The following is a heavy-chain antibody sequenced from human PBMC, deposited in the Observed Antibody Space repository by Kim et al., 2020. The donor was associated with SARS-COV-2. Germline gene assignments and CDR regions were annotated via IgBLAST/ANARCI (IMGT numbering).Heavy chain of an antibody. CDR3: VRDMDEDYGASTAEN. J-gene: IGHJ4*02. Sequence: GGSLRLSCAASGFIFSNYWMHWVRQVPGKGLVWVSRINHSGTDTVYADSVKGRFTISRDNTKNTLYLQMNRLRAEDTAMYYCVRDMDEDYGASTAENWGQGTQVTVSS. CDR1: GFIFSNYW. CDR2: INHSGTDT. V-gene: IGHV3-74*01. D-gene: IGHD4-17*01.